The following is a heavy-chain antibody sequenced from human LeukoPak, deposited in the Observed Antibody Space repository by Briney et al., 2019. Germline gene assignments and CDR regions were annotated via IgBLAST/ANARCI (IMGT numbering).Heavy chain of an antibody. D-gene: IGHD6-19*01. CDR3: ARELIAVAGTPYYYYCMDV. Sequence: ASVKVSCKASGYTFTGYYMHWVRQAPGQGLEWMGRINPNSGGTNYAQKFQGWVTMTRDTSISTAYMELSRLRSDDTAVYYCARELIAVAGTPYYYYCMDVWGKGTTVTVSS. V-gene: IGHV1-2*04. CDR1: GYTFTGYY. J-gene: IGHJ6*04. CDR2: INPNSGGT.